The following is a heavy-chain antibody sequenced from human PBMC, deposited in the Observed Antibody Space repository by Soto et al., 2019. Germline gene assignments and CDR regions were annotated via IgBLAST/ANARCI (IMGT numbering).Heavy chain of an antibody. J-gene: IGHJ4*01. CDR3: ARERGRDYVWGIYRYFDY. D-gene: IGHD3-16*02. CDR1: GGSFSDYY. Sequence: SETLSLTCAVYGGSFSDYYWRWIRQSPGKGLEWIGEINHRGSTNYNPSLKSRVTMSVDTSKNQFSLNLTSVTAADTAVYYCARERGRDYVWGIYRYFDYWGDGTPVPVPS. V-gene: IGHV4-34*01. CDR2: INHRGST.